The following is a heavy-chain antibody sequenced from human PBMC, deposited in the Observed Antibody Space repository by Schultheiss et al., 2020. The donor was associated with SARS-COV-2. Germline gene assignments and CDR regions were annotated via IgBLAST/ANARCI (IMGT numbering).Heavy chain of an antibody. CDR3: ARDGGPTGYGMDV. Sequence: GGSLRLSCAASGFTFSSYAMSWVRQAPGKGLEWVSVIYSGGSTYYADSVKGRFTISRDNSKNTLYLQMNSLRAEDTAVYYCARDGGPTGYGMDVWGQGTTVTVSS. D-gene: IGHD3-9*01. CDR1: GFTFSSYA. CDR2: IYSGGST. J-gene: IGHJ6*02. V-gene: IGHV3-66*01.